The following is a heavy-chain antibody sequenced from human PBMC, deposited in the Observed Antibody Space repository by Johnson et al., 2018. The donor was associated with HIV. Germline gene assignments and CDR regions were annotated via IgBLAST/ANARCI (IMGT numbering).Heavy chain of an antibody. Sequence: QVQLVESGGGLVQPGGSLRLSCAASGFTFSSYAMSWVRQAPGKGLEWVAVISYDGSNKYYADSVKGRFTVSRDNSKNTLYVQMNSLRAEDTALYYCARPADYGDYSRDAFDIWGQGTMVTVSS. D-gene: IGHD4-17*01. J-gene: IGHJ3*02. CDR1: GFTFSSYA. CDR3: ARPADYGDYSRDAFDI. CDR2: ISYDGSNK. V-gene: IGHV3-30*03.